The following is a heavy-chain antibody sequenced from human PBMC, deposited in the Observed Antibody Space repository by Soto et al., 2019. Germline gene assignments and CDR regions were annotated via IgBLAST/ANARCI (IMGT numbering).Heavy chain of an antibody. D-gene: IGHD3-10*01. CDR2: ISSSSSTI. V-gene: IGHV3-48*01. CDR3: ARDPVMVTMVRGVNSAF. J-gene: IGHJ4*02. CDR1: GFTFSSYS. Sequence: AGGSLRLSCAASGFTFSSYSMNWVRQAPGKGLEWVSYISSSSSTIYYADSVKGRFTISRDNAKNSLYLQMNSLRAEDTAVYYCARDPVMVTMVRGVNSAFWGQGTLVTVSS.